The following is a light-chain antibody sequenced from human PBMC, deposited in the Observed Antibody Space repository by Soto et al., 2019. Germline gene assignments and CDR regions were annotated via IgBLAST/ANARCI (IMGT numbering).Light chain of an antibody. CDR1: SSDVGGYNY. CDR3: SSYTSSSTQV. J-gene: IGLJ1*01. CDR2: DVS. V-gene: IGLV2-14*01. Sequence: SVLTQLASVSGSPGQSVTITCTGTSSDVGGYNYVSWYQQHPGKAPKLMIYDVSNRPSWVSNRFSGCKSGNTASLTISGLQAEDEADYYCSSYTSSSTQVFGTGTKVTVL.